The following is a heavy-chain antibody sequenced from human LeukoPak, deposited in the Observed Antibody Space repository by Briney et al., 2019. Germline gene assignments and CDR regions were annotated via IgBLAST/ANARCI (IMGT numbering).Heavy chain of an antibody. CDR1: GGSFSGYY. D-gene: IGHD3-22*01. J-gene: IGHJ3*01. CDR3: ASFDYDSSGQSDH. V-gene: IGHV4-34*01. Sequence: SETLSLTCAVYGGSFSGYYWSWIRQPPGKGLEWIGEINHSGSTNYNPSLKSRVTMSVDTSKNQFSLKLSSVTAADTAVYYCASFDYDSSGQSDHWGQGTMVTVSS. CDR2: INHSGST.